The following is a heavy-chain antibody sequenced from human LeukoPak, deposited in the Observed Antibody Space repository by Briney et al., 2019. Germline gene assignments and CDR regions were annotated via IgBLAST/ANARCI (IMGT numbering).Heavy chain of an antibody. J-gene: IGHJ4*02. Sequence: GESLKISCKGSGYIFNKYWIGWVRQMPGKGLEWMGIIYPGDSDARYSPSFQGQVTISADKSISTAYLQWSSLKASDTAMYYCARSSTGTTYVDYWGQGTLVTVSS. D-gene: IGHD1-1*01. CDR1: GYIFNKYW. CDR3: ARSSTGTTYVDY. CDR2: IYPGDSDA. V-gene: IGHV5-51*01.